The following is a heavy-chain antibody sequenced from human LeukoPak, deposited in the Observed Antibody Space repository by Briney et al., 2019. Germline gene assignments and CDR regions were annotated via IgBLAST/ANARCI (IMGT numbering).Heavy chain of an antibody. V-gene: IGHV4-61*01. Sequence: PSETLSCNCTGSGGSISSSNYYWSWIRQPPGKGLEWIGFFSYNVHSDYNPSIKSRVTISVDTSKNQFSLRLSSVTAADTYVSYCARVTAAGTGPDYGGQG. CDR1: GGSISSSNYY. J-gene: IGHJ4*02. D-gene: IGHD6-13*01. CDR2: FSYNVHS. CDR3: ARVTAAGTGPDY.